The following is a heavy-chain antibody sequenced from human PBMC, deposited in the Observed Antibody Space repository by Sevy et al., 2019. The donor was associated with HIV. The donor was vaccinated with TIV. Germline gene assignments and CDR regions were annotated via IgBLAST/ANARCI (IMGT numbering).Heavy chain of an antibody. CDR3: AKVGTRSGWYSYYYYYMDV. CDR1: GFTFSSYG. D-gene: IGHD6-19*01. CDR2: IWYDGSNK. Sequence: GGSLRLSCAASGFTFSSYGMHWVRQAPGKGLEWVAVIWYDGSNKYYADSVKGRFTNSRDNSKNTLYLQMNSLRAEDTGVYYCAKVGTRSGWYSYYYYYMDVWGKGTTVTVSS. J-gene: IGHJ6*03. V-gene: IGHV3-33*06.